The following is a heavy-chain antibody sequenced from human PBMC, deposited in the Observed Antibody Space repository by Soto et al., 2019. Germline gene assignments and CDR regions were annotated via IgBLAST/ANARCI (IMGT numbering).Heavy chain of an antibody. V-gene: IGHV3-30-3*01. CDR2: ISYDGSNK. Sequence: QVQLVESGGGVVQPGRSLRLSCAASGFTFSSYAMHWVRQAPGKGLEWVAVISYDGSNKYYADSVKGRFTISRDNSKNTLYLQMNSLRAEDTAVYYCARDLWTTVTTYAFDIWGQGTMVTASS. J-gene: IGHJ3*02. D-gene: IGHD4-17*01. CDR3: ARDLWTTVTTYAFDI. CDR1: GFTFSSYA.